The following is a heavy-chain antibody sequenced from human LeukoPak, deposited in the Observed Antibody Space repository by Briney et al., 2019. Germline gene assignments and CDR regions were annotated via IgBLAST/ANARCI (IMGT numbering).Heavy chain of an antibody. D-gene: IGHD2-2*01. J-gene: IGHJ6*03. Sequence: GGSLRLSCAASGFTFSSYAMHWVRQAPGKGLEWVAVISYDGSNKYYADSVKGRLTISRDNSKNTLYLQMNSLRAEDTAVYYCARDPVYCSSTSCPDYYYYYMDVWGKGTTVTVSS. CDR1: GFTFSSYA. CDR3: ARDPVYCSSTSCPDYYYYYMDV. V-gene: IGHV3-30-3*01. CDR2: ISYDGSNK.